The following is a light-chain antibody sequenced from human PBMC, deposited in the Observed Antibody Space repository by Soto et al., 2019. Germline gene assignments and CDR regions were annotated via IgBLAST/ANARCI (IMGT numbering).Light chain of an antibody. CDR2: AAS. CDR3: QQYTSYPFS. V-gene: IGKV1-16*02. CDR1: QDISNH. Sequence: DIQMTQSPSSLSASVGDRVTITCRASQDISNHLGWFQQKPGTRPNFLIYAASSLQIGVPSKFSGSGSGIDFTLTISCLQPEDFATYYCQQYTSYPFSFGGGTKLEIK. J-gene: IGKJ4*01.